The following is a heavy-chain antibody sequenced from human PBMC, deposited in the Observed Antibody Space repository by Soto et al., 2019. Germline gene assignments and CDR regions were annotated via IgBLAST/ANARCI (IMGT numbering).Heavy chain of an antibody. CDR1: GFSFSSYW. D-gene: IGHD6-19*01. V-gene: IGHV3-7*01. Sequence: PGGSLRLSCAASGFSFSSYWMSWVRQAPGKGLEWVANIKQDGSEKDYVDSVKGRFTISRDNAKNSLYLQMNSLRAEDTAVYYCARDPAVDAHCYSCGMHVWAPGTTGT. J-gene: IGHJ6*02. CDR2: IKQDGSEK. CDR3: ARDPAVDAHCYSCGMHV.